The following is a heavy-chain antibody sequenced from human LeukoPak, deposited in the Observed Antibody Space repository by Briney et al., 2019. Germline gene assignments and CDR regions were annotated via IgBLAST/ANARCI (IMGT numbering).Heavy chain of an antibody. J-gene: IGHJ5*02. Sequence: GGSLRLSCAASGFTFSSFAMSWVRQAPGKGLEWVSSISGSGSDTHYADSVKGRFTISRDNSRNTLYLQMNSLRADDTAIYFCAKSPYDFVGNWFDPWGQGTLVTVSS. V-gene: IGHV3-23*01. CDR3: AKSPYDFVGNWFDP. CDR1: GFTFSSFA. CDR2: ISGSGSDT. D-gene: IGHD3-3*01.